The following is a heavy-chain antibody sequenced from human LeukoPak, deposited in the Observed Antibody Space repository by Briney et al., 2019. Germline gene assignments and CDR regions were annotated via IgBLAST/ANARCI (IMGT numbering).Heavy chain of an antibody. CDR1: GFTFRNYW. D-gene: IGHD5-24*01. J-gene: IGHJ4*02. Sequence: GGSLGLSCAASGFTFRNYWMHWVRQAPGKGLVWVSRVKGDGSFTDYADSVKGRFTISRDNAKNTLYLQMYRLRAEDTAAYYCVRDGDDYNFDYWGQGSLVTVSS. CDR2: VKGDGSFT. CDR3: VRDGDDYNFDY. V-gene: IGHV3-74*01.